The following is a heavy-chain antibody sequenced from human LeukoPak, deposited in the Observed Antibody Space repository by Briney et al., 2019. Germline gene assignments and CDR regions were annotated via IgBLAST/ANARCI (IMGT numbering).Heavy chain of an antibody. V-gene: IGHV3-15*01. CDR2: IKSKTDGGTT. CDR3: ARVVQDMLESRYFDY. Sequence: GGSLRLSCAASGFTFSNAWMSWVRQAPGKGLEWVGRIKSKTDGGTTDYAAPVKGRFTISRDDSKNTLYLQMNSLRAEDTAVYYCARVVQDMLESRYFDYWGQGTLVTVSS. CDR1: GFTFSNAW. D-gene: IGHD2-15*01. J-gene: IGHJ4*02.